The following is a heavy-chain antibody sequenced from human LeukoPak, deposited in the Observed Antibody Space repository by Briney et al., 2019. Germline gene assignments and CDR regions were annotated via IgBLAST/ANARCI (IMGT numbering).Heavy chain of an antibody. Sequence: ASVKVSCKASGYTFTGYYMHWVRQAPGQGLEWMGWINPNSGGTNYAQKFQGRVTMTRDTSISTAYMELSRLRSDDTAVYYCARGGLLWFAELRNDAFDIWGQGTMVTVSS. V-gene: IGHV1-2*02. CDR2: INPNSGGT. CDR3: ARGGLLWFAELRNDAFDI. CDR1: GYTFTGYY. J-gene: IGHJ3*02. D-gene: IGHD3-10*01.